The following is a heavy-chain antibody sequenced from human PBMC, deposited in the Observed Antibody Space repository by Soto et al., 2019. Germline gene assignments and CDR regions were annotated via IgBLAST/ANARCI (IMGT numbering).Heavy chain of an antibody. J-gene: IGHJ4*02. D-gene: IGHD5-12*01. CDR1: GFTFSNAW. CDR2: IKSKTDGGTT. CDR3: TTDPECVDIVATYDFDY. Sequence: GGSLRLSCAASGFTFSNAWMSWVRQAPGKGLEWVGRIKSKTDGGTTDYAAPVKGRFTISRDDSKNTLYLQMNSLKTEDTAVYYCTTDPECVDIVATYDFDYWGQGTLVTVSS. V-gene: IGHV3-15*01.